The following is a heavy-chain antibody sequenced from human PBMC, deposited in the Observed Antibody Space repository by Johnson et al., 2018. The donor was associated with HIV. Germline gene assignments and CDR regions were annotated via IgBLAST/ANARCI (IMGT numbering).Heavy chain of an antibody. CDR2: ISYDGSNK. CDR3: ARPGVVVTPPDAFDI. J-gene: IGHJ3*02. V-gene: IGHV3-30*04. Sequence: QVQLVESGGGVVQPGRSLRLSCAASGFTFSSYAMHWVRQAPGKGLEWVAVISYDGSNKYYADSVKGRFTISRDNSKNTLYLQMNSLRAEDTAVYYCARPGVVVTPPDAFDIWGQGTMVTVSS. CDR1: GFTFSSYA. D-gene: IGHD3-22*01.